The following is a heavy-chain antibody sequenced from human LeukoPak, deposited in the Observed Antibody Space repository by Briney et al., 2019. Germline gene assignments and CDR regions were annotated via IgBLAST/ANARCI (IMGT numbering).Heavy chain of an antibody. CDR2: IKQDGSAK. D-gene: IGHD5-18*01. CDR3: ARDLDFVDTVMAHHDALDI. CDR1: GFTFSNYY. V-gene: IGHV3-7*01. J-gene: IGHJ3*02. Sequence: GGSLRLSCAASGFTFSNYYMNWVRQAPGQGLEWVANIKQDGSAKYYVDSVKGRFTISRDNAKNSLYLQMNSLRAEDTAVYYCARDLDFVDTVMAHHDALDIWGQGTMVTVSS.